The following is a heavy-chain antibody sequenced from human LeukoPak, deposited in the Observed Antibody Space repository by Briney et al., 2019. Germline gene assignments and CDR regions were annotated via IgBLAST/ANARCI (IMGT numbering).Heavy chain of an antibody. Sequence: PSETLSLTCTVSGGSISSYYWSWIRQPPRKGLEWIGYIYYSGSTYYNPSLKSRVTISVDTSKNQFSLKLSSVTAADAAVYYCARTRIAVAGTFDYWGQGTLVTVSS. CDR1: GGSISSYY. CDR3: ARTRIAVAGTFDY. J-gene: IGHJ4*02. V-gene: IGHV4-59*08. D-gene: IGHD6-19*01. CDR2: IYYSGST.